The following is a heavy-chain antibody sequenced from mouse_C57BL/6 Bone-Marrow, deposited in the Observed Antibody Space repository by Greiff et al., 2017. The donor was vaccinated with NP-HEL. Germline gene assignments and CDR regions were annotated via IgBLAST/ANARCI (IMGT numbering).Heavy chain of an antibody. V-gene: IGHV14-3*01. D-gene: IGHD2-4*01. CDR3: KIYDDYEDY. J-gene: IGHJ2*01. CDR1: VFNIKNTY. Sequence: VQVWESGAELVRPGASVKLSFPPPVFNIKNTYMPWVKQRPEQGLEWIGRIDPANGNTKYASKFQGKATITADTSSNTAYLQLSSLTSEYTAVYYCKIYDDYEDYWGQGTTLTVSS. CDR2: IDPANGNT.